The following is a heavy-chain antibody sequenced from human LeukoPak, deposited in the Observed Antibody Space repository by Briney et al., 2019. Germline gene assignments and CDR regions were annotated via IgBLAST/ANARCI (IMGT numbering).Heavy chain of an antibody. CDR3: ARPYTGVTAYYYYCYMDV. V-gene: IGHV3-48*01. CDR2: ISSSSSTI. Sequence: PGGSLRLSCAASGFTFSNYSMNWVRQAPGKGLEWVSYISSSSSTIYYADSVKGRFTISRDNAKNSLYLQMNSLRAEDTAVYYCARPYTGVTAYYYYCYMDVWGKGTTVTVSS. CDR1: GFTFSNYS. J-gene: IGHJ6*03. D-gene: IGHD3-16*01.